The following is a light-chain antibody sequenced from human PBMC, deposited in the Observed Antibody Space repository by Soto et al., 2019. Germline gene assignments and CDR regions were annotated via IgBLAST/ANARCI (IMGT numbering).Light chain of an antibody. CDR3: QQRSNWPPGYP. V-gene: IGKV3-11*01. CDR1: QSVSSY. Sequence: EIVLTQAPAALSLSPGERANLSGRASQSVSSYLAWYQQKPGQAPTLLIYDAPNRATGIPARFSGSGSGTDFTLAISGLEPEDVAVYYCQQRSNWPPGYPFGQGTKLDIK. J-gene: IGKJ2*01. CDR2: DAP.